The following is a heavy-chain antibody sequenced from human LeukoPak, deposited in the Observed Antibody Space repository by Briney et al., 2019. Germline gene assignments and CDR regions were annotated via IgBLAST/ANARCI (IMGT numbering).Heavy chain of an antibody. Sequence: ASVKVSCQASGGTFSSYAISWVRQATGQGLEWMGWMNPNSGNTGYAQKFQGRVTMTRNTSISTAYMELSSLRSEDTAVYYCARDRYYYDSSGYYFFDYWGQGTLVTVSS. CDR1: GGTFSSYA. D-gene: IGHD3-22*01. V-gene: IGHV1-8*02. CDR3: ARDRYYYDSSGYYFFDY. CDR2: MNPNSGNT. J-gene: IGHJ4*02.